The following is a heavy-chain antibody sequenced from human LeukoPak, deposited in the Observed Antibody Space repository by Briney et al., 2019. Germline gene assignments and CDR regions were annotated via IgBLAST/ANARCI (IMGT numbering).Heavy chain of an antibody. CDR3: ARALKDIVVVPAAIGVYYYYGMDV. Sequence: SVKVSCKASGGTFSRYAISWERQAPGQGLEWMGGIIPIFGTANYAQKFQGRVTITADESTSTAYMELSSLRSEDTAVYYCARALKDIVVVPAAIGVYYYYGMDVWGKGTTVTVSS. CDR2: IIPIFGTA. D-gene: IGHD2-2*01. J-gene: IGHJ6*04. CDR1: GGTFSRYA. V-gene: IGHV1-69*13.